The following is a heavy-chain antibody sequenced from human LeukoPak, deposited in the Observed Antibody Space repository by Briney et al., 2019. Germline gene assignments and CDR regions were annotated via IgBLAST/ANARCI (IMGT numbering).Heavy chain of an antibody. Sequence: PSETLSLTCTVSGGPISSSSAYWGWIRQPPGKGLEWIGSIYYSKNTYYNPSLKSRVTISADTPKNQFSLTLGSVSATDTAVYYCVSPRGFSYGYFDYWGQGTLVTVSS. CDR1: GGPISSSSAY. CDR3: VSPRGFSYGYFDY. CDR2: IYYSKNT. D-gene: IGHD5-18*01. J-gene: IGHJ4*02. V-gene: IGHV4-39*01.